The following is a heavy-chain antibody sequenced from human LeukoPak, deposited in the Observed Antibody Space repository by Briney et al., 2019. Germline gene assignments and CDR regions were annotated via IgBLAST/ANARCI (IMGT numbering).Heavy chain of an antibody. J-gene: IGHJ4*02. CDR1: DGSINIYY. CDR3: ARGYNYGAHYWFDY. D-gene: IGHD5-18*01. CDR2: IYNSGST. Sequence: SETLSLTCTVSDGSINIYYWSWIRQAPGKGLEWIGYIYNSGSTNYNPSLRRRVTISMDTSKIQFSLRLTSVTAADTAVYYCARGYNYGAHYWFDYWGQGTLVTVSS. V-gene: IGHV4-59*01.